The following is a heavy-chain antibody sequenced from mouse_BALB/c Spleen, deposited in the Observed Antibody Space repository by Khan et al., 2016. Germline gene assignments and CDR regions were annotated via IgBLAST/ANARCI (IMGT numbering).Heavy chain of an antibody. V-gene: IGHV4-1*02. J-gene: IGHJ4*01. CDR3: ERRGGNLYAMDY. D-gene: IGHD1-1*02. CDR2: INPDSSTI. Sequence: EVKLLESGGGLVQPGGSLKLSCVASGFDFSRYWMSWVRQAPGKGLEWIGEINPDSSTINYTPSLKDKFIISRDNAKNTLYLQMSKVRSEDTALXYCERRGGNLYAMDYWGQGTSVTVSS. CDR1: GFDFSRYW.